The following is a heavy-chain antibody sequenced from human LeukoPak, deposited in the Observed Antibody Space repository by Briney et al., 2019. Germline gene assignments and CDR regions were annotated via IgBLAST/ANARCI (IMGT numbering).Heavy chain of an antibody. CDR1: GFTFSSYS. CDR2: ISSSSSYI. CDR3: SRGLVPAAMDAFDI. V-gene: IGHV3-21*01. J-gene: IGHJ3*02. D-gene: IGHD2-2*01. Sequence: GGSLRLSCAASGFTFSSYSVNWVRQAPGKGLEWVSSISSSSSYIYYADSVKGRFTISRDNAKNSLYLQMNSLRAEDTAVYYCSRGLVPAAMDAFDIWGQGTMVSVSS.